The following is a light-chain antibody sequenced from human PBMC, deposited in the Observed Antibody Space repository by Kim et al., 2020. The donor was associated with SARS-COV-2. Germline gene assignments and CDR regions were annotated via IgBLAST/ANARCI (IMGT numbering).Light chain of an antibody. J-gene: IGLJ1*01. V-gene: IGLV3-19*01. Sequence: AMGQTVRITCKGDSRRSDYASWYQQKPGQAHVLVIYGKNNRPSGIPDRFSGSSSGNTASLTITGAQAEDEADYYCNSRDSSGNHYVFGTGTKVTVL. CDR3: NSRDSSGNHYV. CDR1: SRRSDY. CDR2: GKN.